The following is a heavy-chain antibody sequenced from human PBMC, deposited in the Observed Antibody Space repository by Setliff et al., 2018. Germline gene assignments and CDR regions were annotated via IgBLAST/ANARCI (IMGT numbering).Heavy chain of an antibody. V-gene: IGHV4-39*01. CDR2: IHYSGNT. CDR1: GFSINSGTHF. CDR3: ARGRNIAARLLDS. D-gene: IGHD6-6*01. J-gene: IGHJ4*02. Sequence: PSETLSLTCTVSGFSINSGTHFWGWIRQPPGKGLEWIGRIHYSGNTYYNASLKSRVIISVDTAQNQFSLKLISMTAADTAVYYCARGRNIAARLLDSWGQGTLVTVSS.